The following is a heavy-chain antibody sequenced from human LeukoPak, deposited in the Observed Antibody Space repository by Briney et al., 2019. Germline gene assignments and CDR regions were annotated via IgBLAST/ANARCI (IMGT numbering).Heavy chain of an antibody. V-gene: IGHV4-59*12. CDR1: GGSISSYY. CDR2: IYYSGST. Sequence: SSETLSLTCTVSGGSISSYYWSWIRQPPGKGLEWIGYIYYSGSTNYNPSLKSRVTISVDTSKNQFSLKLSSVTAADTAVYYCARGGNPGCITMIVVVMKDAFDIWGQGTMVTVSS. J-gene: IGHJ3*02. CDR3: ARGGNPGCITMIVVVMKDAFDI. D-gene: IGHD3-22*01.